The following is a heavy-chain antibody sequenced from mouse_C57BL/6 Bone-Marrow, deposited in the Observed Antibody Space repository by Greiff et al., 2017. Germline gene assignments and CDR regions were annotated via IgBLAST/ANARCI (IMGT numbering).Heavy chain of an antibody. CDR3: ARLGAY. V-gene: IGHV1-59*01. CDR2: IDPSDSYT. J-gene: IGHJ3*01. CDR1: GYTFTSYW. D-gene: IGHD4-1*01. Sequence: QVHVKQPGAELVRPGTSVKLSCKASGYTFTSYWMHWVKQRPGQGLEWIGVIDPSDSYTNYNQKFKGKATLTVDTSSSTAYMQLSSLTSEDSAVYYCARLGAYWGQGTLVTVSA.